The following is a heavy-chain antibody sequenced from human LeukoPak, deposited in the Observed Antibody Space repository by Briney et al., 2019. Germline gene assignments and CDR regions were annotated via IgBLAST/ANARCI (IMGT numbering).Heavy chain of an antibody. J-gene: IGHJ4*02. D-gene: IGHD6-19*01. CDR2: ISANNGNT. CDR1: GYTFTSYG. V-gene: IGHV1-18*01. Sequence: GASVKVSCKASGYTFTSYGISWVRQAPGQGLEWMGWISANNGNTNYAQKPQGTVTMTTDKSTSTAYMELRSLRSDDTAVYYCARDRGGWYTVGSGVDYWGQGTLVTVSS. CDR3: ARDRGGWYTVGSGVDY.